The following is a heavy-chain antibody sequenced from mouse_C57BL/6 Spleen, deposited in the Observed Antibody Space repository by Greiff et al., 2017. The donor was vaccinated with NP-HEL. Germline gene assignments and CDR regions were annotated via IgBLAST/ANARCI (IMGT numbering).Heavy chain of an antibody. D-gene: IGHD4-1*01. CDR1: GYTFTDYY. V-gene: IGHV1-26*01. J-gene: IGHJ2*01. CDR2: INPNNGGT. Sequence: EVQLQQSGPELVKPGASVKISCKASGYTFTDYYMNWVKQSPGKSLEWIGDINPNNGGTSYNQKFKGKATLTVDKSSSTAYMELRSLTSEDSAVYYCANLGRGFDYWGQGTTLTVSS. CDR3: ANLGRGFDY.